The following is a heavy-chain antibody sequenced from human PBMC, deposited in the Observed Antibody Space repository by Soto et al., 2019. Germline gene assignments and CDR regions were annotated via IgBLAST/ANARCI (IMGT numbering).Heavy chain of an antibody. Sequence: GESLKISCNGSGYSFTSYWIGWVRQMPGKGLEWMGIIYPGDSDTRYSPSFQGQVTISADKSISTAYLQWSSLKASDTAMYYCAKVDTAMVNGFDYWGQGSLVTVSS. V-gene: IGHV5-51*01. J-gene: IGHJ4*02. D-gene: IGHD5-18*01. CDR1: GYSFTSYW. CDR2: IYPGDSDT. CDR3: AKVDTAMVNGFDY.